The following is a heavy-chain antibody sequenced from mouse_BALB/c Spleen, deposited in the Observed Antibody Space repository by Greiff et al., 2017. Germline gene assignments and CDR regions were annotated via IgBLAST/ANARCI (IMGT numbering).Heavy chain of an antibody. V-gene: IGHV1-87*01. J-gene: IGHJ3*02. Sequence: VQLQQSGAELARPGASVKLSCKASGYTFTSYWMQWVKRRLGRGREGMGAIYPGDGDTRYTQKFKGKATLTADKSSSTAYMQLSSLASEDSAVYYCASGYRWGQGTLVTVSA. CDR3: ASGYR. CDR1: GYTFTSYW. D-gene: IGHD1-3*01. CDR2: IYPGDGDT.